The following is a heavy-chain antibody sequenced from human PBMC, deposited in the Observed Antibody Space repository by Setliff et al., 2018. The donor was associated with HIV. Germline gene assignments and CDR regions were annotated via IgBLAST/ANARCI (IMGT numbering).Heavy chain of an antibody. CDR3: ARHFGYNPGWFDS. J-gene: IGHJ5*01. D-gene: IGHD3-10*01. Sequence: GESLKISCKGSGFSFTSYWISWVCQMPGKGLEWMGRIDPADSYTHYSPSFQGHITISIDKSISSASLHWSSLRTSDTAIYYCARHFGYNPGWFDSWGQGTLVTAPQ. V-gene: IGHV5-10-1*01. CDR2: IDPADSYT. CDR1: GFSFTSYW.